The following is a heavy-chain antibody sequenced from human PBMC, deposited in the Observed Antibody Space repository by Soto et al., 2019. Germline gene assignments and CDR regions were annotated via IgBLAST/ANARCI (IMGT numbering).Heavy chain of an antibody. CDR1: GDTFTTYG. Sequence: QVQLVQSGAEVKKPGASVKVSCEGSGDTFTTYGISWVRQAPGQGLEWMGWISGYNGNRNYAQKFQGRVTMTTDTSTSTAYMELRSLTADDTAVYYCGREYCRSVRCYGADYWGQGTLVTVSS. J-gene: IGHJ4*02. D-gene: IGHD2-2*01. V-gene: IGHV1-18*01. CDR3: GREYCRSVRCYGADY. CDR2: ISGYNGNR.